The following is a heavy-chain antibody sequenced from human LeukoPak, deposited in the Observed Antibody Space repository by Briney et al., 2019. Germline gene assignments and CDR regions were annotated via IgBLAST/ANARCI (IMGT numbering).Heavy chain of an antibody. CDR3: AKDCSSTSCPYYYMDV. CDR1: GGSISSYY. CDR2: IYTSGST. D-gene: IGHD2-2*01. Sequence: PSETLSLTCTVSGGSISSYYWSWIRQPAGKGLEWIGRIYTSGSTNYNPSLKSRVTMSVDTSKNQFSLKLSSVTAADTAVYYCAKDCSSTSCPYYYMDVWGKGATVTVSS. J-gene: IGHJ6*03. V-gene: IGHV4-4*07.